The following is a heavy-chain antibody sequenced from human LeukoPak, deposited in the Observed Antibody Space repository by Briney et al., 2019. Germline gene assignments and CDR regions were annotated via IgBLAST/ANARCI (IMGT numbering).Heavy chain of an antibody. V-gene: IGHV3-30-3*01. CDR1: GFTFSSYA. J-gene: IGHJ4*02. CDR2: ISYDGSNK. CDR3: ARATQPYGDIAGVDY. D-gene: IGHD4-17*01. Sequence: GGSLRLSCAASGFTFSSYAMHWVRQAQGKGREWVAVISYDGSNKYYADSVKGRFTISRDNSKNTLYLQMNSLRAEDTAVYYCARATQPYGDIAGVDYWGQGTLVTVSS.